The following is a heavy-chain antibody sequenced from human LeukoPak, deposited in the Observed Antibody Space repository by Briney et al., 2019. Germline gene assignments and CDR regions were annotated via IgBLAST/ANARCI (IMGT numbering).Heavy chain of an antibody. Sequence: SETLSLTCSVSGYSISSGYYWGWIRQPPGKGLEWIGSIHYSGSTYYNPSLKSRVTISVDTSKNQFSLKLSSVTAADTAVYYCARQDSSGWYSIDPWGQGTLVTVSS. CDR3: ARQDSSGWYSIDP. CDR2: IHYSGST. D-gene: IGHD6-19*01. CDR1: GYSISSGYY. J-gene: IGHJ5*02. V-gene: IGHV4-38-2*02.